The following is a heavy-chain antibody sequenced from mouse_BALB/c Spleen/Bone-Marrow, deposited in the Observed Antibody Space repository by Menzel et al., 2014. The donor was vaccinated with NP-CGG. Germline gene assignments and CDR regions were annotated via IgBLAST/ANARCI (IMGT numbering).Heavy chain of an antibody. CDR2: ISDGGSYT. D-gene: IGHD2-4*01. Sequence: EVMLVESGGGLVKPGGSLKLSCAASGFTFSDYYMYWVRQTPEKRLEWVATISDGGSYTYYPDSVKGRFTISRDNAKNNLYLQMRSLKSEDTAMYYCARVSYDYFDYWGQGTTLTVSS. CDR1: GFTFSDYY. CDR3: ARVSYDYFDY. V-gene: IGHV5-4*02. J-gene: IGHJ2*01.